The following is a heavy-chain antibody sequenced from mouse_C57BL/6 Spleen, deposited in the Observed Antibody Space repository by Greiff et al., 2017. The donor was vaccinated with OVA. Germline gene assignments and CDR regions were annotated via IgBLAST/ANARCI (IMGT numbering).Heavy chain of an antibody. D-gene: IGHD1-1*02. J-gene: IGHJ3*01. Sequence: QVQLQQPGAELVKPGASVKLSCKASGYTFTSYWMNWVKQRPGRGLEWIGRIDHNSGGTKYNEKFKSKATLTIDTSSSTASMQLSSLTSEDSAVYYFARYTTVVEVFAYWGQGTLVTVSA. CDR3: ARYTTVVEVFAY. V-gene: IGHV1-62-3*01. CDR1: GYTFTSYW. CDR2: IDHNSGGT.